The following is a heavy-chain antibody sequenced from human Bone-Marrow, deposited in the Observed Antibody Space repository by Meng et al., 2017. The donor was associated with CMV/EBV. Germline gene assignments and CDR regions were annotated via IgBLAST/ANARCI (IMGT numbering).Heavy chain of an antibody. CDR2: IYYSGST. D-gene: IGHD3-22*01. V-gene: IGHV4-39*07. J-gene: IGHJ3*02. CDR3: ASAHYYDSSGYYGDAFDI. CDR1: GGSISSSSYY. Sequence: SETLSLTCTVSGGSISSSSYYWGWIRQPPGKGLEWIGSIYYSGSTDYNPSLKSRVTISVDTSKNQFSLKLSSVTAADTAVYYCASAHYYDSSGYYGDAFDIWGQGAMVTVSS.